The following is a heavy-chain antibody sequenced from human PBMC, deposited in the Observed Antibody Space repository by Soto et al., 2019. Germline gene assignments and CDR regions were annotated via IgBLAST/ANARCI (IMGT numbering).Heavy chain of an antibody. Sequence: PWGSLRLSCAASGFTFSSYAMSWVRQAPGKGLEWVSVISESGGSTHYADSVRGRFTVSRDNSKNSLSLRMNSLRDEDTAVYFCAKRSPYSSGWYSPIFDYWGQGALVTVSS. CDR2: ISESGGST. D-gene: IGHD6-13*01. J-gene: IGHJ4*02. CDR3: AKRSPYSSGWYSPIFDY. CDR1: GFTFSSYA. V-gene: IGHV3-23*01.